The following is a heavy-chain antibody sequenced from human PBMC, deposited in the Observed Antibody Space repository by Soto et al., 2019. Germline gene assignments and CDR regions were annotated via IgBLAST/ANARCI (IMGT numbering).Heavy chain of an antibody. Sequence: GGSLRLSCAASGFTFRSYWMSWVRQAPGKGLEWVANIKQDGSEKYYVDPVKGRFTVSRDNAKNSLYLQMNSLRAEDTAVYYFARDGSGFDPWGQGTLVTVSS. D-gene: IGHD6-19*01. CDR1: GFTFRSYW. CDR2: IKQDGSEK. CDR3: ARDGSGFDP. J-gene: IGHJ5*02. V-gene: IGHV3-7*01.